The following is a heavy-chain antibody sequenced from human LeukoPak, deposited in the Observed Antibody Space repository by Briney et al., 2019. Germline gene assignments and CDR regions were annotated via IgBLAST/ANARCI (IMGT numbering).Heavy chain of an antibody. V-gene: IGHV3-21*01. D-gene: IGHD3-10*01. CDR3: ARDEVLWFGELPPYYYGMDV. Sequence: GGSLRLFCAASGFTFSSYSMNWVRQAPGKGLEWVSSISSSSSYIYYADSVKGRFTISRDNAKNSLYLQMNILRAEVTAVYYCARDEVLWFGELPPYYYGMDVWGKGTTVTVSS. J-gene: IGHJ6*04. CDR1: GFTFSSYS. CDR2: ISSSSSYI.